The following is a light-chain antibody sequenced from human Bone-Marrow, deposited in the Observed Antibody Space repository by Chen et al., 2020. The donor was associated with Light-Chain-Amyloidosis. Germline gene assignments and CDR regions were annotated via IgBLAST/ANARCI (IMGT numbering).Light chain of an antibody. CDR3: QSADSTGIYRV. CDR2: KDS. J-gene: IGLJ3*02. V-gene: IGLV3-25*03. Sequence: YELTQPPPVSVSPGQTARITCSGDALPDQYAYWYQQKAGQAPVLVINKDSERPSGIPGRVSGSSSGTTVTLTISGVQAEDEAVYYCQSADSTGIYRVFGGGTKLTVL. CDR1: ALPDQY.